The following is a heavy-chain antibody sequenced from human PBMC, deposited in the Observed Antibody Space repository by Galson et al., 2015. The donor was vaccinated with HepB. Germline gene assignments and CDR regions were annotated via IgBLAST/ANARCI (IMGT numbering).Heavy chain of an antibody. D-gene: IGHD3-10*01. CDR1: GFIFSNYA. CDR3: ASVGRGF. V-gene: IGHV3-64*01. CDR2: ITSNGGST. Sequence: SLRLSCAASGFIFSNYATHWVRQAPGQGLEYVSAITSNGGSTYYANSVKGRFSISRDNSKNTLYLQMGNLRAEDMAVYYCASVGRGFWGQGTRVTVSS. J-gene: IGHJ4*02.